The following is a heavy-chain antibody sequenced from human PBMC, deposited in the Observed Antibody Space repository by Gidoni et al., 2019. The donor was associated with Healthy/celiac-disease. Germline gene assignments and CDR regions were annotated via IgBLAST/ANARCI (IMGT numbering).Heavy chain of an antibody. CDR3: AKLAAAGTDFDY. V-gene: IGHV3-30*18. D-gene: IGHD6-13*01. Sequence: QVQLVESGGGVVQPGRSLRLSCVASGFTFSSYGMHWVRQAPGKGLEWVAVISYDGSNKYYADSVKGRFTISRDNSKNTLYLQMNSLRAEDTAVYYCAKLAAAGTDFDYWGQGTLVTVSS. CDR2: ISYDGSNK. CDR1: GFTFSSYG. J-gene: IGHJ4*02.